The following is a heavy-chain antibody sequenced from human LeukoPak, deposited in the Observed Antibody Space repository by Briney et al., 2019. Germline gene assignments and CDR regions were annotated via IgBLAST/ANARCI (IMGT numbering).Heavy chain of an antibody. D-gene: IGHD2-15*01. Sequence: GESLRLSCAASGFTFGDVGLSWVRQPPGKGLEWVSGINSNGGNTGYADSVKGRFTISRDNSKNTLYLQMNSLRAEDTAVYYCARGRDIYGVWGKGTTVTISS. CDR1: GFTFGDVG. CDR2: INSNGGNT. CDR3: ARGRDIYGV. V-gene: IGHV3-20*04. J-gene: IGHJ6*04.